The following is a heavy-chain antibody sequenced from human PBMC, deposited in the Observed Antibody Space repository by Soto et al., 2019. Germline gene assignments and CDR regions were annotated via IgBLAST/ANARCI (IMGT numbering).Heavy chain of an antibody. V-gene: IGHV1-18*01. CDR2: ISAYNGNT. J-gene: IGHJ6*03. CDR1: GYTFTSYG. Sequence: ASVKVSCKASGYTFTSYGISWVRQAPGQRLEWMGWISAYNGNTNYAQKLQGRVTMTTDTSTSTAYMELRSLRSDDTAVYYCARVPPWGVVHYYYYYMDVWGKGTTVTVSS. D-gene: IGHD3-3*01. CDR3: ARVPPWGVVHYYYYYMDV.